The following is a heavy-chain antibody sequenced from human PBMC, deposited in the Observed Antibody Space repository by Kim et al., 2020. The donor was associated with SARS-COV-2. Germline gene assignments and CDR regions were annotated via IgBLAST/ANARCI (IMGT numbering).Heavy chain of an antibody. V-gene: IGHV4-31*03. D-gene: IGHD6-13*01. J-gene: IGHJ4*02. CDR1: GGSISSGGYY. Sequence: SETLSLTCTVSGGSISSGGYYWSWIRQHPGKGLEWIGYIYYSGSTYYNPSLKSRVTISVDTSKNQFSLKLSSVTAADTAVYYCARSPSTGGSSWYGPRAYFDYWGQGTLVTVSS. CDR2: IYYSGST. CDR3: ARSPSTGGSSWYGPRAYFDY.